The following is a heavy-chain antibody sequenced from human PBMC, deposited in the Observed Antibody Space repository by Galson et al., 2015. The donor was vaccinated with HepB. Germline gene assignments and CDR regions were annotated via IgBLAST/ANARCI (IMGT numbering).Heavy chain of an antibody. J-gene: IGHJ4*02. V-gene: IGHV1-18*01. D-gene: IGHD6-13*01. CDR3: ARVRGIAAAGDY. Sequence: SVKVSCKASGHTFSSSGISWVRQAPGQGLEWMGWISAYNGNTNYAQKLQGRVTMTTDTSTSTAYMELRSLRSDDTAVYYCARVRGIAAAGDYWGQGTLVTVSS. CDR2: ISAYNGNT. CDR1: GHTFSSSG.